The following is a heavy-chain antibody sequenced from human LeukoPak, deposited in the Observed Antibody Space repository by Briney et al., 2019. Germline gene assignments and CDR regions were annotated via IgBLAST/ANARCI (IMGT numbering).Heavy chain of an antibody. CDR1: GFTSNSYA. CDR3: ARYRDYFYYYGSGSFDY. V-gene: IGHV3-64*01. J-gene: IGHJ4*02. CDR2: ISSNGGST. D-gene: IGHD3-10*01. Sequence: GGSLRLSCAASGFTSNSYAMHWVRQAPGKGLDYVSAISSNGGSTYYANSVKGRFTISRDNSKNPLYLQMGSLRAEDMAVYYCARYRDYFYYYGSGSFDYWGQGTLVAVSP.